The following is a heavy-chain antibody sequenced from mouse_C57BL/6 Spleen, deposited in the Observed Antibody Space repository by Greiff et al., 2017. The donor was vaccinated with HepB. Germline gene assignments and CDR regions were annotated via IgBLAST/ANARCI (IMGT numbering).Heavy chain of an antibody. CDR1: GFTFSSYA. Sequence: EVQLVESGEGLVKPGGSLKLSCAASGFTFSSYAMSWVRQTPEKRLEWVAYISSGGDYIYYADTVKGRFTISRDNARNTLYLQMSSLKSEDTAMYYCTRDTGYYSTRYFDYWGQGTTLTVSS. V-gene: IGHV5-9-1*02. CDR3: TRDTGYYSTRYFDY. D-gene: IGHD2-3*01. J-gene: IGHJ2*01. CDR2: ISSGGDYI.